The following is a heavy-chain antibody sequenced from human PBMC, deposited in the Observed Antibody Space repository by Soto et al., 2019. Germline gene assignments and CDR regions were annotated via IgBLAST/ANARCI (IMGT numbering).Heavy chain of an antibody. CDR1: GGSISSSSYY. Sequence: ETLSLTCTVSGGSISSSSYYWGWIRQPPGKGLEWIGSIYYSGSTYYNPSLKSRVTISVDTSKNQFSLKLSSVTAADTAVYYCARPPVGDSSGYWDYWGQGTLVTVSS. CDR3: ARPPVGDSSGYWDY. J-gene: IGHJ4*02. CDR2: IYYSGST. D-gene: IGHD3-22*01. V-gene: IGHV4-39*01.